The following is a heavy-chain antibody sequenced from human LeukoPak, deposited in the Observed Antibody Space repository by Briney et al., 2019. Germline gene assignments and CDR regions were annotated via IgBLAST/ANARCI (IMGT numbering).Heavy chain of an antibody. Sequence: ASVKVSCKASGYTFTGYFIHWVRQAPGQGLEWMGWINPNSGGTNYAQKFQGRVTMTRDTSISTAYMELSRLRSDDTAVYYCAADLGIYSSGPLRYYYMDVWGQGTLVTVSS. CDR2: INPNSGGT. V-gene: IGHV1-2*02. J-gene: IGHJ6*03. D-gene: IGHD6-19*01. CDR1: GYTFTGYF. CDR3: AADLGIYSSGPLRYYYMDV.